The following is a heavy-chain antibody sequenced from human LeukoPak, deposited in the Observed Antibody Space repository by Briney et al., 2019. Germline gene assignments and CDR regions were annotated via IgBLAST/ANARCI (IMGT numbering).Heavy chain of an antibody. Sequence: SETLSLTCTVSGGSISSSSYYWGWIRQPPGKGLEWIGSIYYSGSTYYNPSLKSRVTISVDTSKNQFSLKLSSVTAADTAVYYCARLGRALIYFDYWGQGTLVTVSS. J-gene: IGHJ4*02. CDR3: ARLGRALIYFDY. D-gene: IGHD7-27*01. CDR1: GGSISSSSYY. CDR2: IYYSGST. V-gene: IGHV4-39*07.